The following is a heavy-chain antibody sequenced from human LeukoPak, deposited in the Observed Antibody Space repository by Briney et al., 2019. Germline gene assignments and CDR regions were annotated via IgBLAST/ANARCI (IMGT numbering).Heavy chain of an antibody. J-gene: IGHJ5*02. CDR1: GGTFSKYA. CDR3: ARAQAGNYDWPLDL. Sequence: ASVTVSCKASGGTFSKYALSWVRQAPGQGLEWMGAIIPFLDTSNYPPKFQDRVTITTDESTSTAYMDLSSLRSDHTAVYYCARAQAGNYDWPLDLWGQGTLVTVSS. V-gene: IGHV1-69*05. D-gene: IGHD5-12*01. CDR2: IIPFLDTS.